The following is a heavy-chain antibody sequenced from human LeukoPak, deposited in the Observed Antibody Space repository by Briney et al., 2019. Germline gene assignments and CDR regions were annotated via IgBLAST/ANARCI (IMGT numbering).Heavy chain of an antibody. J-gene: IGHJ4*02. CDR1: GGSISTYY. Sequence: SETLSLTCTVSGGSISTYYWSWNRQPPGKGLEWIGSIIYTGSTNCNPSLKSRVTISLDASKNQFSLKLNSVTAADTAVYYCARGRVPGYWGQGTLITVSS. V-gene: IGHV4-59*01. CDR3: ARGRVPGY. D-gene: IGHD3-10*02. CDR2: IIYTGST.